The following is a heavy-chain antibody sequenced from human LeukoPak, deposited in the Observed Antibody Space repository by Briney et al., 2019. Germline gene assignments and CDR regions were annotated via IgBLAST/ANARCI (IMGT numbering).Heavy chain of an antibody. Sequence: PGGSLRLSCAASGFTFSTAWMHWVRQAPGKGLEWVSVISGDGTDLDYADSVKGRFTISRDTSKSMVFLQMNSLRVEDTAVYYCAKKRGGDNPYDYWGQGTLVTVSS. CDR3: AKKRGGDNPYDY. D-gene: IGHD3-10*01. J-gene: IGHJ4*02. CDR2: ISGDGTDL. CDR1: GFTFSTAW. V-gene: IGHV3-23*01.